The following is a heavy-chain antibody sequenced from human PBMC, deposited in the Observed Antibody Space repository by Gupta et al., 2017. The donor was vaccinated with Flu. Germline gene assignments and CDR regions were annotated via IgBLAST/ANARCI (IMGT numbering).Heavy chain of an antibody. D-gene: IGHD5-12*01. CDR1: GFTFSSYA. CDR3: ATRRGPWISDYFDL. Sequence: GGSLRLSCAASGFTFSSYAMSWVRQALGKGLEWVPAISGSGGSTYYADSVKGRFTISRANSKNTLYLQMNNLRAEDTAVYDCATRRGPWISDYFDLWGRGTLVTVSS. V-gene: IGHV3-23*01. J-gene: IGHJ2*01. CDR2: ISGSGGST.